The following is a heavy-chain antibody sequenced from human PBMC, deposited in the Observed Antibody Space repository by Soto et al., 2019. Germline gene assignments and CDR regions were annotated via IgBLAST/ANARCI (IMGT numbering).Heavy chain of an antibody. CDR2: IIPIFGTA. V-gene: IGHV1-69*01. J-gene: IGHJ4*02. D-gene: IGHD6-19*01. Sequence: QVQLMQSGAEVKKPGSWVKVSCKASGVTFSSYAISWVRQAPGQGLEWMGGIIPIFGTAIYAQKFQGRVTITADESTSTAYMELSSLRSEDTAVYYCARAGRSSGCFYYFDSWGPGTLVTVSS. CDR3: ARAGRSSGCFYYFDS. CDR1: GVTFSSYA.